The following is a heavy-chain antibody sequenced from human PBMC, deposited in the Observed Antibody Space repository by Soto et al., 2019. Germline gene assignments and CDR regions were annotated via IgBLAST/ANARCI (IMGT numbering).Heavy chain of an antibody. Sequence: QVQLVQSGAEVKKPGASVKVSCKASGYTFTSYGISWVRQAPGQGLERMGWIRAYTGNTNYAPKLQRRVTLTTAPSTSTAYMALRSRRSDDTAVYYCARDLPTMDVWGQGTTVTVSS. CDR2: IRAYTGNT. CDR3: ARDLPTMDV. J-gene: IGHJ6*02. CDR1: GYTFTSYG. V-gene: IGHV1-18*01.